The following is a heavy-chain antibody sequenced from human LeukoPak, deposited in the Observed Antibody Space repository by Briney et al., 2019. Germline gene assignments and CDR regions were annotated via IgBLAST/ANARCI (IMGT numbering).Heavy chain of an antibody. CDR1: GFTFSSYA. V-gene: IGHV3-30*04. D-gene: IGHD6-6*01. Sequence: GGSLRLSCAASGFTFSSYAMHWVRQAPGKGLEWVAVISYDGSNKYYADSVKGRFTISRDNSKNTLYLQMNSLRAEDTAVYYCAGASPLGPVRYFDLWGRGTLVTVSS. CDR2: ISYDGSNK. J-gene: IGHJ2*01. CDR3: AGASPLGPVRYFDL.